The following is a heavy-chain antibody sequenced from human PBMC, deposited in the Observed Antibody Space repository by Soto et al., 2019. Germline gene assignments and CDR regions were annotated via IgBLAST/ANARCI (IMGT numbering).Heavy chain of an antibody. J-gene: IGHJ5*02. V-gene: IGHV1-24*01. CDR3: ATELGFQTYNWFDP. CDR1: GYTLTELS. Sequence: ASVKVSCKVSGYTLTELSMHWVRQAPGKGLEWMGGFDPEDGETIYAQKFQGRVTMTEDTSTDTAYMELSSLRSEDTAVYYCATELGFQTYNWFDPWGQGTLVTVSS. D-gene: IGHD3-16*01. CDR2: FDPEDGET.